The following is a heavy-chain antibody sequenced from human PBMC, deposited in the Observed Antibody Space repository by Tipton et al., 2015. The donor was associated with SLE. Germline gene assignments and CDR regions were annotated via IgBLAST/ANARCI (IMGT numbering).Heavy chain of an antibody. CDR2: IYYSGST. V-gene: IGHV4-39*07. J-gene: IGHJ4*02. D-gene: IGHD6-13*01. CDR3: ARGWGSWPYYFDY. Sequence: TLSLTCTVSGGSISSGGYYWSWIRQHPGKGLEWIGSIYYSGSTYYNPSLKSRVTISVDTSKNQFSLKLSSVTAADTAVYYCARGWGSWPYYFDYWGQGTLVTVSS. CDR1: GGSISSGGYY.